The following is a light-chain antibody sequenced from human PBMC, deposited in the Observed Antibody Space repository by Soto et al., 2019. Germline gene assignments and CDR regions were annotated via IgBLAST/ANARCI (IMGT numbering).Light chain of an antibody. CDR3: SSYTSSSTRV. CDR2: EVS. J-gene: IGLJ1*01. V-gene: IGLV2-14*01. CDR1: SSDVGDYNY. Sequence: QSVLTQPSSLSVSPGQSITISFTGTSSDVGDYNYVSWYQQHPGKAPKVMIYEVSNRPSGVSNRFSGSKSGNTASLTISGLQAEDEADYYCSSYTSSSTRVFGTGTKVTVL.